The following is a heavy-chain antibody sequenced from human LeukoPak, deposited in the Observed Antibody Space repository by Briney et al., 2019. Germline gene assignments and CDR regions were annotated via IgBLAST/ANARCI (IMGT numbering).Heavy chain of an antibody. V-gene: IGHV4-4*07. CDR2: IYTSGST. CDR1: GVSISSYY. J-gene: IGHJ5*02. Sequence: SETLSLTCTVSGVSISSYYWSWIRQPAGKGLEWIGRIYTSGSTNYNPSLKSRVTMSVDTSKNQFSLKLSSVTAADTAVYYCARDTWRRDWFDPWGQGTLVTVSS. D-gene: IGHD2/OR15-2a*01. CDR3: ARDTWRRDWFDP.